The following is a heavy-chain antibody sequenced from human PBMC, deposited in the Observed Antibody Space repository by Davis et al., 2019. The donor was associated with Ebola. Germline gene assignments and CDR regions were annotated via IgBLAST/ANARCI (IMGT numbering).Heavy chain of an antibody. D-gene: IGHD2-2*01. Sequence: PGGSLRLSCAASGFTFSDYYMAWIRQAPGKGLEWIAYISSSSTYTYYADSVKGRFTISRANAKNSLYLQMNSLRAEDTAVYYCARPPGDIVVVPAAQSYYYYYYMDVWGKGTTVTVSS. CDR3: ARPPGDIVVVPAAQSYYYYYYMDV. CDR1: GFTFSDYY. J-gene: IGHJ6*03. CDR2: ISSSSTYT. V-gene: IGHV3-11*06.